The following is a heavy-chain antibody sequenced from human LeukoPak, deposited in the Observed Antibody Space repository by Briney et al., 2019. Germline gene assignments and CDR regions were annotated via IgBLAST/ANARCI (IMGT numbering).Heavy chain of an antibody. Sequence: GGSLRLSCATSGFTFSSYAMSWVRQAPGKGLEWVSVIYSGGSTYYADSVKGRFTISRDNSKNTLYLQMNSLRAEDTAVYYCARKIDYWGQGTLVTVSS. CDR1: GFTFSSYA. CDR2: IYSGGST. J-gene: IGHJ4*02. CDR3: ARKIDY. V-gene: IGHV3-53*01.